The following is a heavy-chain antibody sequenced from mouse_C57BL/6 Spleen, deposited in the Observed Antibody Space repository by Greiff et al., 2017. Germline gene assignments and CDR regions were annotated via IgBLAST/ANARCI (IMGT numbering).Heavy chain of an antibody. D-gene: IGHD2-12*01. J-gene: IGHJ1*03. CDR1: GYTFTSYW. V-gene: IGHV1-52*01. Sequence: QVQLQQPGAELVRPGSSVKLSCKASGYTFTSYWMHWVKQRPIQGLEWIGNIDPSDSEPHYNQKFKDKAPLTVDKSTSKDFMRLSGLTSEYSAVYYCAREVDYNIYWYFDVWGTGTTVTVSS. CDR2: IDPSDSEP. CDR3: AREVDYNIYWYFDV.